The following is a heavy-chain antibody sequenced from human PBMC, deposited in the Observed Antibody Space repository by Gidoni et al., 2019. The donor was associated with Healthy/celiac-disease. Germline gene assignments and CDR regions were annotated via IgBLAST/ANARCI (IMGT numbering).Heavy chain of an antibody. CDR1: GFTFDDYA. D-gene: IGHD4-17*01. V-gene: IGHV3-9*01. CDR2: ISWNSGSI. CDR3: AKATTVTSNWFDP. J-gene: IGHJ5*02. Sequence: EVQLVESGGGLVQPGRSLRLSCAASGFTFDDYAMHWVRQAPGKGLEWVSGISWNSGSIGYADSVKGRFTISRDNAKNSLYLQMNSLRAEDTALYYCAKATTVTSNWFDPWGQGTLVTVSS.